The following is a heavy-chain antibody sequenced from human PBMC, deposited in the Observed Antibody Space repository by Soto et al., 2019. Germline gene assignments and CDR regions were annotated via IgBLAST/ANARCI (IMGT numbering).Heavy chain of an antibody. J-gene: IGHJ5*02. CDR3: ARHGRGSGWYQEPWFDP. D-gene: IGHD6-13*01. CDR2: CYHSGST. Sequence: QLQLQESGPGLVKPSETLSLTCTVSGGSISSSTYYWGWIRQPPGKGLEWIGSCYHSGSTYYNPSLTSRVNISEDTFSNQFSLKMYSVTAADAAVYYGARHGRGSGWYQEPWFDPWGQGTLATVSS. V-gene: IGHV4-39*01. CDR1: GGSISSSTYY.